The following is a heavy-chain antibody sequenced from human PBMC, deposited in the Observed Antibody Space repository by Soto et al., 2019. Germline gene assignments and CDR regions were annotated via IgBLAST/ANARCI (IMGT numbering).Heavy chain of an antibody. CDR3: ARFIWGAYYNSPLAP. CDR2: INPYSGGS. D-gene: IGHD3-10*01. V-gene: IGHV1-2*02. J-gene: IGHJ5*02. Sequence: AVKLSSKASGYTITGYSKLSGLPAPAQEHEWMGWINPYSGGSDYAQSFQGRGTIPRDTSISTVYMELSRLRVDDTAVYYCARFIWGAYYNSPLAPWAQGTLAPVSS. CDR1: GYTITGYS.